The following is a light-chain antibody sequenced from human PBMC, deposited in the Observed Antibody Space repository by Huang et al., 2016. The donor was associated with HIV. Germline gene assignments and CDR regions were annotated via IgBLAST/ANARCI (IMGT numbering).Light chain of an antibody. V-gene: IGKV2-28*01. CDR3: MQGLQTLPFT. Sequence: DIVMTQSPLSLSVPPGESASISCRSSQSLLHSNGYNYLDWYLQKPGQSPQLLIYLGANRASGVPDRVSGSGSGTDFTLKISRVEADDVGVYYCMQGLQTLPFTFGPGTKVDIK. CDR2: LGA. CDR1: QSLLHSNGYNY. J-gene: IGKJ3*01.